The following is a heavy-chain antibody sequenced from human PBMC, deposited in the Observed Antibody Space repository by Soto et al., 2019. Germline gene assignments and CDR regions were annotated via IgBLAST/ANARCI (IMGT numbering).Heavy chain of an antibody. V-gene: IGHV1-69*13. D-gene: IGHD6-13*01. CDR3: ARDLAALLNGMDV. CDR1: GGTFSSYA. CDR2: IIPIFGTA. J-gene: IGHJ6*02. Sequence: ASVKVSCKASGGTFSSYAISWVRQAPGQGLEWMGGIIPIFGTANYAQKFQGRVTITADESTSTAYMELSSLRSEDTAVYYCARDLAALLNGMDVWGQGTTVTVSS.